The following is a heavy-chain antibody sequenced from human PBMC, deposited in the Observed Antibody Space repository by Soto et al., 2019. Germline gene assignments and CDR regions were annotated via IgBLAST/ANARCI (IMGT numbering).Heavy chain of an antibody. J-gene: IGHJ4*02. V-gene: IGHV3-23*01. CDR1: GFTFSSYA. D-gene: IGHD6-13*01. CDR2: ISGSGGST. Sequence: PGGSLRLSCAASGFTFSSYAMSWVRQAPGKGLEWVSAISGSGGSTYYADSVKGRFTISRDNSKNTLYLQMNSLRAEDTAVYYCAKEGPEPPVGIAAAGRSSYFDYWGQGTLVTVSS. CDR3: AKEGPEPPVGIAAAGRSSYFDY.